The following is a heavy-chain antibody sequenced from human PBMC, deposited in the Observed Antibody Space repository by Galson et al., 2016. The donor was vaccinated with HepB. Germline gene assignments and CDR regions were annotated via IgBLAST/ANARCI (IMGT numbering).Heavy chain of an antibody. D-gene: IGHD3-16*01. CDR3: AKGGEVGGVYYYYAMDV. V-gene: IGHV3-33*03. CDR2: IWYNGSNT. Sequence: SLRLSCAASGFSFSSYCMHWVRQAPGKGLEWVAFIWYNGSNTYYADSVKGRFTISRDNSKNTLHMQVNSLRAEDTAVYSCAKGGEVGGVYYYYAMDVWGQGTTVTVSS. CDR1: GFSFSSYC. J-gene: IGHJ6*02.